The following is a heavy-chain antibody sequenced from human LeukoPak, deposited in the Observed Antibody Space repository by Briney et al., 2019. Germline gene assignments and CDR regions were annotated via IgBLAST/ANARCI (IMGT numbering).Heavy chain of an antibody. Sequence: SETLSLTCTVSGGSISSYYWSWIRQPPGKGLEWIGYFYYSGSTNYNPPLKSRVTISVDTSKNQFSLKLSSVTAADTAVYYCARRPKVATTPQPYRHKMRISYYFDYWGQGTLVTVSS. CDR3: ARRPKVATTPQPYRHKMRISYYFDY. CDR2: FYYSGST. CDR1: GGSISSYY. D-gene: IGHD5-12*01. V-gene: IGHV4-59*12. J-gene: IGHJ4*02.